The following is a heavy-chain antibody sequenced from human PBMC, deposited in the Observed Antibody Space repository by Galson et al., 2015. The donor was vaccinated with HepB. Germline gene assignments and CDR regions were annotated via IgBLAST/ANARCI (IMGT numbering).Heavy chain of an antibody. CDR2: IKPSDGTT. D-gene: IGHD6-19*01. CDR1: GYIFTSYK. J-gene: IGHJ4*02. V-gene: IGHV1-46*01. CDR3: ARDDNGWSVDY. Sequence: SVKVSCKAAGYIFTSYKMHWVRQAPGQGLEWMGIIKPSDGTTSYAKMFRGRVTMTRDTSATTFYMEVSSLRSDDTAVYYRARDDNGWSVDYWGQGTLVSVSS.